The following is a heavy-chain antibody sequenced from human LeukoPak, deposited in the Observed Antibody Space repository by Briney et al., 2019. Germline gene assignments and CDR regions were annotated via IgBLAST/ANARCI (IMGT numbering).Heavy chain of an antibody. Sequence: PGGSLRLSCAASGFTFSNYAMSWVRQAPGKGLEWVSTISGRGGSTYYADSVKGRFTISRDDSKNTLYLQMNSLRAEDTAVYYCAKNPARTGYSSFQEWGQGTLVTVSS. V-gene: IGHV3-23*01. J-gene: IGHJ1*01. CDR1: GFTFSNYA. CDR2: ISGRGGST. D-gene: IGHD3-9*01. CDR3: AKNPARTGYSSFQE.